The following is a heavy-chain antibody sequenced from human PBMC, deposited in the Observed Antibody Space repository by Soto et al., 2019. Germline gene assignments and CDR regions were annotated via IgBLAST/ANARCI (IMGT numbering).Heavy chain of an antibody. D-gene: IGHD6-6*01. J-gene: IGHJ6*02. V-gene: IGHV1-69*13. CDR2: IIPIFGTA. Sequence: SVKVSCKASGGTFSNYAISWVRQAPGQGLEWMGGIIPIFGTANYAQKFQGRVTNTADESTSTVYMELSSLRSEDTAVYYCAYEGAARRDYCMDVWGQGTTVTVSS. CDR3: AYEGAARRDYCMDV. CDR1: GGTFSNYA.